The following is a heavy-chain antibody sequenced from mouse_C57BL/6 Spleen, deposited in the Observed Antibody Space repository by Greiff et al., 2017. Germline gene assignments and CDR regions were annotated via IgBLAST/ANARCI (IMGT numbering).Heavy chain of an antibody. V-gene: IGHV14-2*01. CDR3: ARPPTVGGYFDG. CDR1: GFNFTDYC. J-gene: IGHJ1*03. Sequence: VQLQQSGAELVKPGASVKLSCTASGFNFTDYCMPWVKQRPEQGLEWIGRIDPVDGGTKYAPKFQGKATITADTSSNTAYLQLSSLTSEDTAVYYCARPPTVGGYFDGWGTGTTVTVSS. D-gene: IGHD1-1*01. CDR2: IDPVDGGT.